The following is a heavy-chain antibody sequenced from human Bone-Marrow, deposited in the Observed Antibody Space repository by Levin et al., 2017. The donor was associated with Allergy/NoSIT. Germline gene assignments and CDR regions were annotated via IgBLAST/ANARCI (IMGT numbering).Heavy chain of an antibody. J-gene: IGHJ4*02. CDR3: ARDTEGSGYFVGSFDQ. Sequence: GGSLRLSCAASGFSFSDYYMSWIRQAPGKGLEWVSYISSSGSTIYYADSVKGRFTIFRDNARNSLFLLLNSLRAEDTAVYYCARDTEGSGYFVGSFDQWGQGTLVTVSS. D-gene: IGHD3-9*01. CDR2: ISSSGSTI. CDR1: GFSFSDYY. V-gene: IGHV3-11*01.